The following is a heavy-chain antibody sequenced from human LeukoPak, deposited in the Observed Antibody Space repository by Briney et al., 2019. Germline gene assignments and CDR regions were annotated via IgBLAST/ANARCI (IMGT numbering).Heavy chain of an antibody. Sequence: GGSLRLSCAASGFTFSDYYMSWIRQAPGKGLEGVSYISSSGSTIYYADSVKGRFTISRDNAKNSLYLQMNSLRAEDTAVYYCARVRRATVTTFVDYWGQGTLVTVSS. V-gene: IGHV3-11*04. CDR2: ISSSGSTI. CDR3: ARVRRATVTTFVDY. CDR1: GFTFSDYY. J-gene: IGHJ4*02. D-gene: IGHD4-17*01.